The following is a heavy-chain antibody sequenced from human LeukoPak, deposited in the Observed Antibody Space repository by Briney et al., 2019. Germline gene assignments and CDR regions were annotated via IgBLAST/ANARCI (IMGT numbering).Heavy chain of an antibody. D-gene: IGHD3-22*01. J-gene: IGHJ4*02. CDR3: ARGPNYYDSSGYYY. Sequence: SETLSLTCSVSGVSISSHYWSWIRQPPGKGLEWIGYIYYSGTTNYNPSLKSRDTISVDTSKNQFSLKLSSVTAADTAVYYCARGPNYYDSSGYYYWGQGTLVTVSS. CDR2: IYYSGTT. V-gene: IGHV4-59*11. CDR1: GVSISSHY.